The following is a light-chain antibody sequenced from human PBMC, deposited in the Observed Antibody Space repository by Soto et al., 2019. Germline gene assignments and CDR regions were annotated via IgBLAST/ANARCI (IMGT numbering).Light chain of an antibody. V-gene: IGKV3-15*01. Sequence: EILLTQSPSALSSSPGESVTISCRASQSISSHLAWYQQKPGQAPRLLIYGASTRATGIPARFSGSGSGTEFTLTISSLQSEDFAVYYCQQYNNSPRTFGQGTKVDNK. CDR2: GAS. J-gene: IGKJ1*01. CDR3: QQYNNSPRT. CDR1: QSISSH.